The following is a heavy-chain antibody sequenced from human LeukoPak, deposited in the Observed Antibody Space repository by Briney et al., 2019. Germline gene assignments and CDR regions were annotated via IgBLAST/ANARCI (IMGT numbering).Heavy chain of an antibody. CDR1: GFTFNSYA. Sequence: GGSLRLSCAASGFTFNSYAMHWVRQAPGKGLEWVTVISYDGSNKYYADSVRGRFTISRDNSKNTLYLQMNSLRAEDTAVYYCARRSNSLDYWGQGILVTVSS. CDR3: ARRSNSLDY. V-gene: IGHV3-30-3*01. D-gene: IGHD7-27*01. J-gene: IGHJ4*02. CDR2: ISYDGSNK.